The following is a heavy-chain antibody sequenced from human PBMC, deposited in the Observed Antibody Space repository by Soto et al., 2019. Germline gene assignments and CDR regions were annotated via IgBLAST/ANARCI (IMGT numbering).Heavy chain of an antibody. Sequence: QVQLVQSGAEVKKPGSSVRVSCKTSGDTFNTFAISWVRQAPGQGLEWMGGIIPIFGTPDYAQQFPGRVTISADESTSTAYLELRSLRYEDTAVYYCARSPGITGTRASQYARDVWGQGTTVTVSS. CDR2: IIPIFGTP. CDR1: GDTFNTFA. V-gene: IGHV1-69*01. D-gene: IGHD1-20*01. CDR3: ARSPGITGTRASQYARDV. J-gene: IGHJ6*02.